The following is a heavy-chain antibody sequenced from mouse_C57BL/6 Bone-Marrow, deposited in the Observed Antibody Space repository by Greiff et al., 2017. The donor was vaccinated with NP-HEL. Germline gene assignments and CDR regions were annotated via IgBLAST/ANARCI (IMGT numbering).Heavy chain of an antibody. D-gene: IGHD1-1*01. CDR1: GYTFTSYG. V-gene: IGHV1-81*01. Sequence: VQLQQSGAELARPGASVKLSCKASGYTFTSYGISWVKQRTGQGLEWIGEIYPRSGNTYYNEKFKGKATLTADKSSSTAYMELRRLTTEDSADYFCANGSSYGAMDYWGQGTSVTVSS. J-gene: IGHJ4*01. CDR2: IYPRSGNT. CDR3: ANGSSYGAMDY.